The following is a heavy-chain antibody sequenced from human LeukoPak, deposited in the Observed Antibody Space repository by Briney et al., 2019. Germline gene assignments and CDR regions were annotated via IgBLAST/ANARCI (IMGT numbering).Heavy chain of an antibody. Sequence: HTGGSLRLSCAASGFTFSTYAMNWVRQAPGKGLEWVSAISGSGAKTYYADFVKGRFTISRDNSKNTLYLQMNSLRVEDTATYYCAKVAHYYYGSESYYFFEHWGQGTPVTASS. CDR2: ISGSGAKT. V-gene: IGHV3-23*01. CDR1: GFTFSTYA. CDR3: AKVAHYYYGSESYYFFEH. J-gene: IGHJ4*02. D-gene: IGHD3-10*01.